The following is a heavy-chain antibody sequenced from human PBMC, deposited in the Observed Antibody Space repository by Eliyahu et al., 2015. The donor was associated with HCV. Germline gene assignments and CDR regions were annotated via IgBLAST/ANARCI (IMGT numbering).Heavy chain of an antibody. CDR3: ARGRYREYYYYLDD. CDR2: SPSWAT. J-gene: IGHJ6*03. V-gene: IGHV4-59*01. D-gene: IGHD2/OR15-2a*01. Sequence: QVQLQESGPGLVKPSETLSLTCSVSGDSISTYYWSWIRQPPGKGLEVEGVLSPSWATPHPPSLKSRVTISVDTSKNQFSLRLNSVTAADTAVYYCARGRYREYYYYLDDWGNGTTVTVSS. CDR1: GDSISTYY.